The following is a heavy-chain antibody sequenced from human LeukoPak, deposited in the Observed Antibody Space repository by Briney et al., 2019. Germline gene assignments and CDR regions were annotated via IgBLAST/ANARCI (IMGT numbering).Heavy chain of an antibody. Sequence: SGPTLVKPTQTLTLTCTFSGFSLSTGGVGVGWIRQPPGKALEWLALIYWNDDKRYSPSLKSRLTITKDTSKNQVVLTMTNMDPVDTATYYCAHGDLTPDYYDSSGYNYWGQGTLVTVSS. V-gene: IGHV2-5*01. CDR2: IYWNDDK. CDR3: AHGDLTPDYYDSSGYNY. D-gene: IGHD3-22*01. J-gene: IGHJ4*02. CDR1: GFSLSTGGVG.